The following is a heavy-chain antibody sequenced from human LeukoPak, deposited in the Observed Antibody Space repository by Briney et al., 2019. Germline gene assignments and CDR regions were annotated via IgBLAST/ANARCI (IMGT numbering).Heavy chain of an antibody. D-gene: IGHD3-10*02. CDR2: ISISGTTI. CDR3: AELGITMIGGV. CDR1: GFTFSDYG. V-gene: IGHV3-48*03. J-gene: IGHJ6*04. Sequence: GGSLRLSCAASGFTFSDYGMNWVRQAPGKGLEWLSHISISGTTIHYADSVKGRFTISRDNAKNSLYLQMNSLRAEDTAVYYCAELGITMIGGVWGKGTTVTISS.